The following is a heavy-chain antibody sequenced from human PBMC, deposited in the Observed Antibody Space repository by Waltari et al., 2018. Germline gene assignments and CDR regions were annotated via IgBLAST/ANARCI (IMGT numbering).Heavy chain of an antibody. CDR1: GFTFSRYR. CDR3: ARVATKTYSSPVPGRPYYYGMDV. D-gene: IGHD3-22*01. Sequence: EEQLVESGGGLAQPGESLRLSCAASGFTFSRYRMDWVRQAPGKGLVWVSRISSDGSSTTYADSVKGRFTISRDNAKNTLYVQMNRLRAEDTAVYYCARVATKTYSSPVPGRPYYYGMDVWGQGTTVTVSS. J-gene: IGHJ6*02. CDR2: ISSDGSST. V-gene: IGHV3-74*01.